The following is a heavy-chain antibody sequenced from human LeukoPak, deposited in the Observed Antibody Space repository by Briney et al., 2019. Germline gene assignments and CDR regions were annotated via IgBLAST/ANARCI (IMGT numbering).Heavy chain of an antibody. J-gene: IGHJ6*02. CDR1: GYTFTSYY. D-gene: IGHD1-26*01. V-gene: IGHV1-46*01. CDR2: INPSSGAA. CDR3: ARATNFYYYYGMDV. Sequence: ASVKVSCKTSGYTFTSYYIHWVRQAPGQGLEWMVIINPSSGAANYAQKFQGRVTMTRDTSTSTVYMELSSQRSEDTAVYYCARATNFYYYYGMDVWGQGTTVTVSS.